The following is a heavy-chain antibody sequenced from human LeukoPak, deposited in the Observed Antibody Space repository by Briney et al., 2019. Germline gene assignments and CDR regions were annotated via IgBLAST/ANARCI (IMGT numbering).Heavy chain of an antibody. Sequence: GGSLRLSCAASGFAFSNYAMSWVRQAPGKGLEWVSSLSGGGDGRYYADSVRGRFTISRDNSKKRLYMQMNSLRAEDTAVYYCAKAVRSMVTGGGYFDSWGQGTLVTVSS. CDR3: AKAVRSMVTGGGYFDS. CDR2: LSGGGDGR. V-gene: IGHV3-23*01. D-gene: IGHD3-10*01. J-gene: IGHJ4*02. CDR1: GFAFSNYA.